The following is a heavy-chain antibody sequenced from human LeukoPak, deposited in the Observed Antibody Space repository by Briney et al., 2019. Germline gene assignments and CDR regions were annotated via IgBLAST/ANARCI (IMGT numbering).Heavy chain of an antibody. CDR2: INVSGGST. D-gene: IGHD2/OR15-2a*01. V-gene: IGHV3-23*01. CDR1: EFTFSSYA. J-gene: IGHJ6*02. CDR3: AKYVSAKGPPYALDV. Sequence: GGSLRLSCAASEFTFSSYAMQWVRQAPGKGLEWVSGINVSGGSTWYADSVKGRFTISRDNSKNTLYLQMNSLRGEDTSVYYCAKYVSAKGPPYALDVWGQGTTVTVSS.